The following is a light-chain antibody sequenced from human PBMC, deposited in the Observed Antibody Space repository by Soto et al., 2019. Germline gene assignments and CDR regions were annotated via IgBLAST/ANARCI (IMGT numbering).Light chain of an antibody. J-gene: IGKJ5*01. Sequence: IVLTQSPGILSFSPGERATLSCRASESVTSKYLAWYQQKPGQAPRLLIYGASTRATGIPGRFSGSGSGTDFTLTIVSLQSEDFAVYYCQQYNSWPSFTFGQGTRLEIK. CDR1: ESVTSKY. CDR2: GAS. CDR3: QQYNSWPSFT. V-gene: IGKV3-15*01.